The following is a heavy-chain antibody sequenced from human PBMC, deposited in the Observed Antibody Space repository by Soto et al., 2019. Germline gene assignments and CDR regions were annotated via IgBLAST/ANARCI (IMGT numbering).Heavy chain of an antibody. CDR2: IYTSDRT. Sequence: VQLQESGPGLVKSSEILSLTCTVSGGSISSYYWAWIRQPVGEGLEYIGRIYTSDRTNYNPSFTSRVTMSVDASKNQFSLQITSVTAADTAVYYWASLVYSSGCYYFDYWGPGTLVTVSS. CDR1: GGSISSYY. D-gene: IGHD3-10*01. CDR3: ASLVYSSGCYYFDY. V-gene: IGHV4-4*07. J-gene: IGHJ4*02.